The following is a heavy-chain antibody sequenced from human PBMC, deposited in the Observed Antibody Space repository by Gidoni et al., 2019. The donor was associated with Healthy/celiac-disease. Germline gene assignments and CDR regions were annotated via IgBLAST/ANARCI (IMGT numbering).Heavy chain of an antibody. J-gene: IGHJ6*02. CDR3: ARDREDIVVVPAAVHYYYYSGMDV. D-gene: IGHD2-2*01. CDR1: TFSSYA. V-gene: IGHV3-30-3*01. Sequence: TFSSYAMHWVRQAPGKGLEWVAVISYDGSNKYYADSVKGRFTISRDNSKTTLYLQMNSLRAEDTAVYYCARDREDIVVVPAAVHYYYYSGMDVWGQGTTVTVSS. CDR2: ISYDGSNK.